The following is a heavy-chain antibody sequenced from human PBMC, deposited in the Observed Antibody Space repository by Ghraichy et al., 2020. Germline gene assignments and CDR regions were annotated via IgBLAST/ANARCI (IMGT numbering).Heavy chain of an antibody. V-gene: IGHV1-69*02. CDR1: GGTFSSYT. CDR2: IIPILGIA. CDR3: ARNGRGSSSWAETDYYYYYGMDV. Sequence: SVKVSCKASGGTFSSYTISWVRQAPGQGLEWMGRIIPILGIANYAQKFQGRVTITADKSTSTAYMELSSLRSEDTAVYYCARNGRGSSSWAETDYYYYYGMDVWGQGTTVTVSS. J-gene: IGHJ6*02. D-gene: IGHD6-13*01.